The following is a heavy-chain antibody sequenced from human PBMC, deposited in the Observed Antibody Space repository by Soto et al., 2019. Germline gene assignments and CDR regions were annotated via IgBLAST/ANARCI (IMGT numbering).Heavy chain of an antibody. Sequence: GGSLRLSCAASGFTFSSHAMSWVRQAPGKGLEWVSAISGSGSSTNYADSVNDRFSISRDNSKNMLYLQMNSLRAEDSAVYYCAKKPANHYGSGSYFEYWGQGTLVTVSS. CDR1: GFTFSSHA. D-gene: IGHD3-10*01. V-gene: IGHV3-23*01. J-gene: IGHJ4*02. CDR2: ISGSGSST. CDR3: AKKPANHYGSGSYFEY.